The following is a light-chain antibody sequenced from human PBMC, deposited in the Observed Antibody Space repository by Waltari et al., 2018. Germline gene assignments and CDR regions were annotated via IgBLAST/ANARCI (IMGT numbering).Light chain of an antibody. CDR3: SSDTDGGPWV. CDR1: SSDVGSYDL. CDR2: EVD. V-gene: IGLV2-23*02. J-gene: IGLJ2*01. Sequence: SALTQPASVSASPGQSLTISCTGSSSDVGSYDLVAWYQQHTGKAPHLLIYEVDKRPSGAAYRLSWSNAGNAASLTISGVQAEDEAHYCCSSDTDGGPWVFGGVTLLTVL.